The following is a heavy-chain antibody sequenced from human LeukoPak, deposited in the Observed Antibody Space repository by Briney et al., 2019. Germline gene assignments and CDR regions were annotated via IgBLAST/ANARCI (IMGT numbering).Heavy chain of an antibody. CDR3: TTCRDSCYFSD. V-gene: IGHV3-33*01. J-gene: IGHJ4*02. D-gene: IGHD1-14*01. CDR1: GFTFSSYG. CDR2: IWYDGSNK. Sequence: GGSLRLSCAASGFTFSSYGMPWVRQAPGKGLEWVAVIWYDGSNKYYADSVKGRFTISRDNSKNTLYLQMNSLRAEDTAVYYCTTCRDSCYFSDWGQGALVIVSS.